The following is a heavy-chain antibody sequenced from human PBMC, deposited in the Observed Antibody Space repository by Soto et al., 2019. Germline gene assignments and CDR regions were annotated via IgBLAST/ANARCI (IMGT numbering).Heavy chain of an antibody. CDR1: GGSFTSNNW. J-gene: IGHJ4*02. V-gene: IGHV4-39*01. CDR2: VFYTGST. Sequence: SETLSLTCAVSGGSFTSNNWWTWVRQSPGKGLEWIGSVFYTGSTYHKPSLESRVSISVDTPANRFSLKVTSVTAADTGIYYCVRNPFGGYAFDSWGQGTLVTVSS. D-gene: IGHD3-16*01. CDR3: VRNPFGGYAFDS.